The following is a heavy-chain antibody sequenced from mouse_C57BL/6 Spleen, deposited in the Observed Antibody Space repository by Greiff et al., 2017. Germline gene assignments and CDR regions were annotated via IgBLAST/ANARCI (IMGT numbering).Heavy chain of an antibody. Sequence: VQLQQPGAELVRPGSSVKLSCKASGYTFTSYWMDWVKQRPGQGLEWIGNIYPSDSETHYNQKFKDKATLTVDKSSRTAYMQLSRLTSEDSAVDYCARGTTVVPFAYWGQGTLVTVSA. CDR2: IYPSDSET. D-gene: IGHD1-1*01. J-gene: IGHJ3*01. CDR3: ARGTTVVPFAY. V-gene: IGHV1-61*01. CDR1: GYTFTSYW.